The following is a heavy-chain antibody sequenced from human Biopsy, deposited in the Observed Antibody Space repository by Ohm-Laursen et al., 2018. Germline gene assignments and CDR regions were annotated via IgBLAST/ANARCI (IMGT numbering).Heavy chain of an antibody. CDR2: IFYRGST. D-gene: IGHD3-22*01. CDR3: ARGDYFDSNGYFWFDP. J-gene: IGHJ5*02. CDR1: GGSISNNNYY. V-gene: IGHV4-39*07. Sequence: SQTLSLTCTVSGGSISNNNYYWGWIRQPPGKGLEWIGSIFYRGSTHYKPSLKSRVNMSVDTSKNQFSLKLNSVTAADTAVYYCARGDYFDSNGYFWFDPWGQGTLVTVSS.